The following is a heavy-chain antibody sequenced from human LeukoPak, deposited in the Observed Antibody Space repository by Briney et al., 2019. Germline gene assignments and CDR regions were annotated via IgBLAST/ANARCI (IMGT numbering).Heavy chain of an antibody. V-gene: IGHV3-30*18. CDR1: GFNLSNYD. D-gene: IGHD2/OR15-2a*01. J-gene: IGHJ3*02. Sequence: GGSPRLSCAASGFNLSNYDMHWVRQAPGKGLEWVAIISYDGGDKNYADSVKGRFTISRDNSKNTLYLQMNSLGAEDTAVYYCANDREEYSWRDAFDIWGQGTMVTVSS. CDR3: ANDREEYSWRDAFDI. CDR2: ISYDGGDK.